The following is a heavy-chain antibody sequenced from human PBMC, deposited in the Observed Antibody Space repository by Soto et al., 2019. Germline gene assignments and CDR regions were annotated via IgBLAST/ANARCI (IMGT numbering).Heavy chain of an antibody. CDR3: ARRDGDAFDM. V-gene: IGHV4-59*01. CDR1: GGSISNYY. J-gene: IGHJ3*02. CDR2: IYYSGST. Sequence: PSETLSLNCTISGGSISNYYWSWIRQPPGKGLEWIGYIYYSGSTNYNPSLKSRVTISVDTSKNQFSLKLSSVTAADTAVYYCARRDGDAFDMWGQGTMVTVSS.